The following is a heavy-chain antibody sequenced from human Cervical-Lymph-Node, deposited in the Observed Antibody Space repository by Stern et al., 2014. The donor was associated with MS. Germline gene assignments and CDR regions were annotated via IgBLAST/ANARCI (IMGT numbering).Heavy chain of an antibody. CDR2: VHYSGTT. V-gene: IGHV4-59*08. J-gene: IGHJ4*02. CDR1: GGSISSYY. Sequence: QLQLQESGPGLVKPSETLSLTCSVSGGSISSYYWNWIRQPPGKGLEWIANVHYSGTTNYNPSLKSRVTIFLDPSKKKISRNWTSVTAADTAVYYCAGSGTYYPDYGGQGSLVTVSS. CDR3: AGSGTYYPDY. D-gene: IGHD3-3*01.